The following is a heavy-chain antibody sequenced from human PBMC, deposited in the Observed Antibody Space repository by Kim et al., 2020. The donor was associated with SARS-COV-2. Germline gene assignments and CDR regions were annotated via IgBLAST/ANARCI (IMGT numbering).Heavy chain of an antibody. D-gene: IGHD3-10*01. CDR1: GYTFTSYY. J-gene: IGHJ5*02. CDR3: ARDGFPGYYYGSGSSTRGSWFDP. Sequence: ASVKVSCKASGYTFTSYYMHWVRQAPGQGLEWMGIINPSGGSTSYAQKFQGRVTMTRDTSTSTVYMELSSLRSEDTAVYYCARDGFPGYYYGSGSSTRGSWFDPWGQGTLVTVSS. V-gene: IGHV1-46*01. CDR2: INPSGGST.